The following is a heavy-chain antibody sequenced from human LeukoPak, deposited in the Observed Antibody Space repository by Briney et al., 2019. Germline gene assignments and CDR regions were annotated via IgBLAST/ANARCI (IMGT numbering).Heavy chain of an antibody. CDR2: ISSSSSYI. Sequence: GGSLRLSCAASGFTFSSYSMNWVRQAPGKGLEWVSSISSSSSYIYYADSVKGRFTISRDNAKNPLYLQMNCLRAEDTAVYYCASSLGYYNGYWGQGTLVTVSS. D-gene: IGHD3-9*01. V-gene: IGHV3-21*01. CDR3: ASSLGYYNGY. J-gene: IGHJ4*02. CDR1: GFTFSSYS.